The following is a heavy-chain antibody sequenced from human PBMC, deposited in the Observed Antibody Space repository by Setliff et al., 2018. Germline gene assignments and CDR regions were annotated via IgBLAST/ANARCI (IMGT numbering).Heavy chain of an antibody. CDR2: INTDGSAT. CDR1: GFTFSAHW. V-gene: IGHV3-74*01. Sequence: GSLRLSCAASGFTFSAHWMHWVRQAPGKGLVWVSGINTDGSATYYADSVKGRFTISRDNAKSTLYLQMNSLGAEDTAVYYCSRDLQGSGDYVVDYWGQGTLVTVSS. CDR3: SRDLQGSGDYVVDY. D-gene: IGHD4-17*01. J-gene: IGHJ4*02.